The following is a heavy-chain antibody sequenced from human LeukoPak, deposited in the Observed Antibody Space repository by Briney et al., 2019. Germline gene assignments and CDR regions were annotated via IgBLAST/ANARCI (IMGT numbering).Heavy chain of an antibody. V-gene: IGHV3-30*02. CDR3: AKGYGESHFDS. J-gene: IGHJ4*02. CDR1: GFTFRSFG. Sequence: GASLRLSCAASGFTFRSFGMHFVRQAPGKGLEWVAFIRFDGSNQYYTDSVKGRFTISRDNSNNTLFLQMNNLRGDDTAVYLCAKGYGESHFDSWGQGTLVTVSS. D-gene: IGHD5-18*01. CDR2: IRFDGSNQ.